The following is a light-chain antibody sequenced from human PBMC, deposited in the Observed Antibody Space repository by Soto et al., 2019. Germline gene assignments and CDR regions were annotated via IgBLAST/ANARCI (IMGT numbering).Light chain of an antibody. CDR3: QQYKSWPET. J-gene: IGKJ1*01. V-gene: IGKV3-15*01. CDR2: DAS. CDR1: QSVSSS. Sequence: EIVMTQSPATLSVSPGERATLSCRASQSVSSSLAWYQQNPGQAPRLLIYDASTRATGIPAMLGGSGSGTEFTLTISSLQSEDFAFYYCQQYKSWPETFGQGTKVEIK.